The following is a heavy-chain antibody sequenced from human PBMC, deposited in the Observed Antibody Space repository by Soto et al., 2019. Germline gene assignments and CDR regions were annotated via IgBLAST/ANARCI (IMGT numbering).Heavy chain of an antibody. D-gene: IGHD5-12*01. V-gene: IGHV5-10-1*01. J-gene: IGHJ6*02. CDR2: IDPSDSYT. CDR3: ARLIVSPGNDYRYFHGMDV. CDR1: GYTFTHYG. Sequence: EMQLVQSGAEVRKPGESLRISCKGSGYTFTHYGIVWVRQMPGKGLEWMGRIDPSDSYTKYSPSFQGHVTLSAAKSVNTVYLQWDNLTASDTAVYYCARLIVSPGNDYRYFHGMDVWGQGTTVIVSS.